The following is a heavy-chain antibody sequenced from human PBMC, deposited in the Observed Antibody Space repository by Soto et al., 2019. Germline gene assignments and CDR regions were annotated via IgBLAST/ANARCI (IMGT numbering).Heavy chain of an antibody. CDR1: GGSLSDYF. Sequence: QVQLQQWGAGLVKPSGTLSLTCAVYGGSLSDYFWSWIRQSPGKGLQWIGEITHRGKTNYNPSLESRVTMSVDTSKNQFSLRLGSVSAADTAVYYCVSRRLVSPGKTWGQGTMVTVSS. V-gene: IGHV4-34*01. CDR2: ITHRGKT. D-gene: IGHD1-1*01. J-gene: IGHJ3*01. CDR3: VSRRLVSPGKT.